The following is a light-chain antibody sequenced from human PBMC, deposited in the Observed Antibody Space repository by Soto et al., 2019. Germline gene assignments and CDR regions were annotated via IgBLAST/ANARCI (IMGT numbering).Light chain of an antibody. V-gene: IGLV4-69*01. CDR3: QTWVTGIQV. J-gene: IGLJ2*01. CDR2: LNSDGSH. CDR1: SGHSSYA. Sequence: QPVLTQSPSASASLGASVKLTCTLSSGHSSYAIAWHQQRPEKGPRYLMKLNSDGSHSKGDGTPDRFSGSSSGAERYLTISSLQSEDEADYYCQTWVTGIQVFGGGTKLTVL.